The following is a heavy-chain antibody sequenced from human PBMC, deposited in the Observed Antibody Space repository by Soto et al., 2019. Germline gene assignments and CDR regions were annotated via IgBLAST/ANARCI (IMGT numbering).Heavy chain of an antibody. CDR2: IKSKTDGGTT. D-gene: IGHD3-3*01. V-gene: IGHV3-15*07. CDR3: YYDFRNYYYGMDV. Sequence: EVQLVESGGGLVKPGGSRRLSCAASGFTFSNAWMNWVRQAPGKGLEWVGRIKSKTDGGTTDYAAPVKGRFTISRDDSKNTLYLQMNSLKTEDTAVYYCYYDFRNYYYGMDVWGQGTTVTVSS. J-gene: IGHJ6*02. CDR1: GFTFSNAW.